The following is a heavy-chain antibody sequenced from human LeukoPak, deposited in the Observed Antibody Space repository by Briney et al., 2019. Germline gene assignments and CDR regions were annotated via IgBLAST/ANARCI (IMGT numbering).Heavy chain of an antibody. V-gene: IGHV4-30-4*08. CDR1: GGSISSGDYY. J-gene: IGHJ6*03. CDR2: IYYSGST. CDR3: ARDWSGAGYCSGGSCYDYYYYMDV. D-gene: IGHD2-15*01. Sequence: PSQTLSLTCTVSGGSISSGDYYWSWIRQPPGKCLEWIGYIYYSGSTYYNPSLKSRVTISVDTSKNQFSLKLSSVTAADTAVCYCARDWSGAGYCSGGSCYDYYYYMDVWGKGTTVTVSS.